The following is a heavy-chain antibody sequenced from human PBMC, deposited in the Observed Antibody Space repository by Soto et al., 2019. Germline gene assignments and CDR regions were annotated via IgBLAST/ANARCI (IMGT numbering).Heavy chain of an antibody. CDR3: ARWSAGRDDY. V-gene: IGHV5-10-1*01. D-gene: IGHD1-26*01. J-gene: IGHJ4*02. CDR1: GYSFTTYW. CDR2: IDPSDSYT. Sequence: PGESLKISCKGSGYSFTTYWISWVRQMPGKGLEWMGRIDPSDSYTNYSPSFQGHVTISADKTISTAYLQWSSLKASDTAMYYCARWSAGRDDYWGQGTLVTVSS.